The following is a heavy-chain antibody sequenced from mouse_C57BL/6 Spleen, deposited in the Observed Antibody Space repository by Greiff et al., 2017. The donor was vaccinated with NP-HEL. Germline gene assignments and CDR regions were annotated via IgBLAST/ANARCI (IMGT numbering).Heavy chain of an antibody. CDR2: IYPGDGDT. CDR1: GYAFSSSW. D-gene: IGHD1-2*01. CDR3: ARDGYYAMDY. J-gene: IGHJ4*01. V-gene: IGHV1-82*01. Sequence: QVQLKQSGPELVKPGASVKISCKASGYAFSSSWMNWVKQRPGKGLEWIGRIYPGDGDTNYNGKFKGKATLTADISSSTAYMQLSSLTSEDSAVYFCARDGYYAMDYWGQGTSVTVSS.